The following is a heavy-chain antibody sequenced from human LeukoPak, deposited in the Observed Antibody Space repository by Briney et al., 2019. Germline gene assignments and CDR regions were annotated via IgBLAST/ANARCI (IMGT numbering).Heavy chain of an antibody. J-gene: IGHJ5*02. V-gene: IGHV3-23*01. CDR2: ISGSGGST. CDR1: GFTFSSYA. CDR3: AKNPPPLWFGEVGVPTRNRGLNWFDP. D-gene: IGHD3-10*01. Sequence: SGGSLRLSCAASGFTFSSYAMSWVRQAPGKGLEWVSAISGSGGSTYYADSVKGRFTISRDNSKNTLYLQMNSLRAEDTAVYYCAKNPPPLWFGEVGVPTRNRGLNWFDPWGQGTLVTVSS.